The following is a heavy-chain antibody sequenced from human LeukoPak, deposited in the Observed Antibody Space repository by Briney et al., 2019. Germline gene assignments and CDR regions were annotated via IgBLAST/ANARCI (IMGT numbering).Heavy chain of an antibody. CDR3: ARGAWEK. D-gene: IGHD1-26*01. CDR1: GFTVRNYNY. CDR2: LYSGGIT. Sequence: GGSLRLSCAASGFTVRNYNYMTWVRQAPGKGLEWVSVLYSGGITYYADSVKGRFSISRDDPKNTLYLQMNSLRVEDTAMYYCARGAWEKWGQGTLVTVSS. J-gene: IGHJ4*02. V-gene: IGHV3-53*01.